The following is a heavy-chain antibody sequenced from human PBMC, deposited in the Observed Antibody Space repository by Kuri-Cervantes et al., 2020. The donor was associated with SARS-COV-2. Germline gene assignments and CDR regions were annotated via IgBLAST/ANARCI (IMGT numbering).Heavy chain of an antibody. CDR1: GFTFSSYS. CDR3: ARALLCSSTSCYTDAFDI. J-gene: IGHJ3*02. Sequence: GESLKISCAASGFTFSSYSMNWVRQAPGKGLEWVSSTSSSSSYIYYADSVKGRFTISRDNAKNSLYLQMNSLRAEDTAVYYCARALLCSSTSCYTDAFDIWGQGTMVTVSS. D-gene: IGHD2-2*02. V-gene: IGHV3-21*01. CDR2: TSSSSSYI.